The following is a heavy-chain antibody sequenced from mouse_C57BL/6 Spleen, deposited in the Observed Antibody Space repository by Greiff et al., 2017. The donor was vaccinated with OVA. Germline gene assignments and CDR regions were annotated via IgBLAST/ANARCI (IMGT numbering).Heavy chain of an antibody. Sequence: QVQLQQPGAELVKPGASVKLSCKASGYTFTSYWMQWVKQRPGQGLEWIGEIDPSDSYTNYNQKFKGKATLTVDTSSSTAYMQLSSLTSEDSAVYYCARGTDYYGSRVSFDYWGQGTTLTVSA. J-gene: IGHJ2*01. V-gene: IGHV1-50*01. CDR1: GYTFTSYW. D-gene: IGHD1-1*01. CDR3: ARGTDYYGSRVSFDY. CDR2: IDPSDSYT.